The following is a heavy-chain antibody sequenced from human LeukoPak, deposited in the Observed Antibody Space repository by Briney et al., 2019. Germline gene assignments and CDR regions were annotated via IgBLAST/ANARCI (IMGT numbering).Heavy chain of an antibody. D-gene: IGHD3-10*01. J-gene: IGHJ4*02. CDR3: ARTYYYGSGSYYFFDY. V-gene: IGHV5-51*01. CDR1: GYSFTSYW. Sequence: GESLKISCKGSGYSFTSYWIGWVRQMPGKGLEWMGIIYPGDSDTRYSPSFQGQVTISADKSISTAYLQLSSLKASDTAMYYCARTYYYGSGSYYFFDYWGQGTLVTVSS. CDR2: IYPGDSDT.